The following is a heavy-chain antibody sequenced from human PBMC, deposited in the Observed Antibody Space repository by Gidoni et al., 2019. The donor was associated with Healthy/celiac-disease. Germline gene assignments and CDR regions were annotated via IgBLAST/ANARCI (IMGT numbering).Heavy chain of an antibody. CDR3: ARDGAAGRIFGVVIPDPRDAFDI. Sequence: QVQLVQSGAEVKKPGSSVKVSCKASGGTFSSYAISWVRQAPGQGLEWMGGIIPIFGTANYAQKFQGRVTITADESTSTAYMELSSLRSEDTAVYYCARDGAAGRIFGVVIPDPRDAFDIWGQGTMVTVSS. CDR1: GGTFSSYA. CDR2: IIPIFGTA. J-gene: IGHJ3*02. D-gene: IGHD3-3*01. V-gene: IGHV1-69*01.